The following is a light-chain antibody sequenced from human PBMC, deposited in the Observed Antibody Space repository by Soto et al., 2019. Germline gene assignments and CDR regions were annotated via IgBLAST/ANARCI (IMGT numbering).Light chain of an antibody. J-gene: IGLJ1*01. Sequence: QSVLTQPPSASGTPGQRVTISCSGSSSNIGSNYVYWYQQLPGTAPKLLIYGNTNRPSGVPDRFSGSKSGTSASLAIAGLQTEDEGDYYCQTYDSSLSGLYVLGTGTKVTVL. CDR2: GNT. V-gene: IGLV1-40*01. CDR3: QTYDSSLSGLYV. CDR1: SSNIGSNY.